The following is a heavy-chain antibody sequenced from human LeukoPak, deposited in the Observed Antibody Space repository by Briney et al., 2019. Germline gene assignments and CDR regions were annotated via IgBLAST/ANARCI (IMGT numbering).Heavy chain of an antibody. V-gene: IGHV3-23*01. CDR3: ANNRALLWFGESQITPDDAFDI. CDR1: GFAFSSYG. J-gene: IGHJ3*02. Sequence: GGSLRLSCAASGFAFSSYGMSWVRQAPGKGLEWVSAISGSGGSTYYADSVKGRFTISRDNSKNTLYLQMNSLRAEDTAVYYCANNRALLWFGESQITPDDAFDIWGQGTMVTVSS. D-gene: IGHD3-10*01. CDR2: ISGSGGST.